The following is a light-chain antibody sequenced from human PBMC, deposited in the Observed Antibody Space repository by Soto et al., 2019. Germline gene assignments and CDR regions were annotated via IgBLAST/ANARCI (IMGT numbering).Light chain of an antibody. CDR2: EVN. CDR3: SSYGGYKDVV. CDR1: SSDVGGYNY. V-gene: IGLV2-8*01. Sequence: QSSLTQPPSASGSPGQSVTISCTGTSSDVGGYNYVSWFQQHPGKAPKLIIHEVNQRPSGVPDRFSGSKSGNTASLTVSGLQAEDEGTYYCSSYGGYKDVVVGNGTKVTV. J-gene: IGLJ1*01.